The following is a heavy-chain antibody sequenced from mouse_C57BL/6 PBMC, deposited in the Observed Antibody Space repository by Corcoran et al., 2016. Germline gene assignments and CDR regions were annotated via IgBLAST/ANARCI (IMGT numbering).Heavy chain of an antibody. CDR2: IYPRSGNT. Sequence: QVQLQQSGAELARPGASVKLSCKASGYTFTSYGISWVKQRTGQGLEWIGEIYPRSGNTYYNEKFKGKATLTADKSSSTAYMELRSLTSEDSAVYFCASPYDYDGYFDVWGTGTTVTVSS. CDR3: ASPYDYDGYFDV. V-gene: IGHV1-81*01. CDR1: GYTFTSYG. D-gene: IGHD2-4*01. J-gene: IGHJ1*03.